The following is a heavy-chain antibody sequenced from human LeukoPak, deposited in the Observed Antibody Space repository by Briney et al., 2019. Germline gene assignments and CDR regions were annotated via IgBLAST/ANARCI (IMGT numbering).Heavy chain of an antibody. Sequence: GGSLRLSCAASGFTVSSNYMSWVRQAPGRGLEWVSLIYSGGTTYYADSVKGRFTISRDNSKNTLFLQMNSLRAEDTAVYYCTRLSSNYVENWGQGTLVTVSS. CDR2: IYSGGTT. J-gene: IGHJ4*02. CDR3: TRLSSNYVEN. CDR1: GFTVSSNY. D-gene: IGHD4-11*01. V-gene: IGHV3-66*01.